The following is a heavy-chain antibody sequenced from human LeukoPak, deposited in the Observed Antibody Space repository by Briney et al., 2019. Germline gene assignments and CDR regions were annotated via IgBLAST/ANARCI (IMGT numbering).Heavy chain of an antibody. CDR3: AKSLRSGFDS. CDR1: GFTLSIYA. J-gene: IGHJ4*02. Sequence: GVSLRLSCAAWGFTLSIYAMSGVRQAPGKGLECVSAISGSGGSTYSADPVKDRSTISRDNSKNTLYLQMNSLRAEDTAVYYCAKSLRSGFDSWGQGTLVTVSS. CDR2: ISGSGGST. V-gene: IGHV3-23*01. D-gene: IGHD4-17*01.